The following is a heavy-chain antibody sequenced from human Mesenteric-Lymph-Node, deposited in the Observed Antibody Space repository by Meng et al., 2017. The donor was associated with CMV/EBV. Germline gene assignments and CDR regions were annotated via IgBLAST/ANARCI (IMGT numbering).Heavy chain of an antibody. V-gene: IGHV3-30*02. J-gene: IGHJ6*02. CDR2: IRYDGSND. D-gene: IGHD5-12*01. CDR1: EFTFSDYD. CDR3: AKEWRRNYFFGLDV. Sequence: LSLTCAASEFTFSDYDMHWVRQAPGKGLEWVAFIRYDGSNDYYGDAVKGRFTISRDNFRNMLYLQMNSLRADDTAVYYCAKEWRRNYFFGLDVWGQGTTVTVSS.